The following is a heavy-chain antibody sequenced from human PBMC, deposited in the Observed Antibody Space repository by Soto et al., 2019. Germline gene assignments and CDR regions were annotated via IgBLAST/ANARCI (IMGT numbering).Heavy chain of an antibody. V-gene: IGHV4-34*01. Sequence: SETLSLTCAVYGGSFSGYHWTWIRQPPGKGLEWIGEINHSGSTNYNPSLKSRVTISVDTSKNQFSLKLSSVTAADTAVYYCARVGIVGANFDYWGQGTLVTVSS. CDR1: GGSFSGYH. CDR3: ARVGIVGANFDY. CDR2: INHSGST. J-gene: IGHJ4*02. D-gene: IGHD1-26*01.